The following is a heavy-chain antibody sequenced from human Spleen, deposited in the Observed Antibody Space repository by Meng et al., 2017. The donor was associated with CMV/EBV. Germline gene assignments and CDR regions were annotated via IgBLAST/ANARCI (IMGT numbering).Heavy chain of an antibody. Sequence: SGFTFSSYGMSWVRQPPGKGLEWVSTISGSGGSTYYADSVKGRFTISRDNSKNTLYLQMNSLRAEDTAVYYCAKTGTGQWLGWFDPWGQGTLVTVSS. J-gene: IGHJ5*02. CDR2: ISGSGGST. CDR3: AKTGTGQWLGWFDP. CDR1: GFTFSSYG. V-gene: IGHV3-23*01. D-gene: IGHD6-19*01.